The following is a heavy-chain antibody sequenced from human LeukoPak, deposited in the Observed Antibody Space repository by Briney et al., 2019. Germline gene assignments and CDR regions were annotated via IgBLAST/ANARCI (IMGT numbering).Heavy chain of an antibody. J-gene: IGHJ4*02. V-gene: IGHV4-59*06. CDR2: IYYSGST. CDR1: GVSITNYY. D-gene: IGHD3-10*01. CDR3: ARAPRTNYYGSGSSTGTFDY. Sequence: PSETLSLTCIVSGVSITNYYWSWIRQHPGKGLEWIGYIYYSGSTYYNPSLKSRVTISVDTSKNQFSLKLSSVTAADTAVYYCARAPRTNYYGSGSSTGTFDYWGQGTLVTVSS.